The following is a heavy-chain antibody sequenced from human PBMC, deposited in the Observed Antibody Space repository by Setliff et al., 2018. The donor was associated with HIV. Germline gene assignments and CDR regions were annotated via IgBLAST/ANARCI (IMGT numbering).Heavy chain of an antibody. Sequence: PGGSLRLSCAVSGFTFSSYAMSWVRQAPGKGLEWVSVISGSGGSTFYADSVKGRFTISRDNAKNSLYLQMNSLRAEDTAVYYCARDATRGGDMDVWAKGTTVTVSS. V-gene: IGHV3-23*01. D-gene: IGHD2-15*01. J-gene: IGHJ6*03. CDR3: ARDATRGGDMDV. CDR1: GFTFSSYA. CDR2: ISGSGGST.